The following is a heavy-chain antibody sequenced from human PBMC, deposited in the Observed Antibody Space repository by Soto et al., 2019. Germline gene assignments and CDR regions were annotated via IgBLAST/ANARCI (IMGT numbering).Heavy chain of an antibody. CDR1: GYTFTSYT. Sequence: ASVKVSCKASGYTFTSYTIHWVRQAPGQRLEWMVWINAGNGNTKYSQKFQARVTITRDTSASTTYMELTSLRSEDTAIYYCARVSSTSDAFHVWGQGTLVTVSS. CDR3: ARVSSTSDAFHV. CDR2: INAGNGNT. J-gene: IGHJ3*01. V-gene: IGHV1-3*01. D-gene: IGHD2-2*01.